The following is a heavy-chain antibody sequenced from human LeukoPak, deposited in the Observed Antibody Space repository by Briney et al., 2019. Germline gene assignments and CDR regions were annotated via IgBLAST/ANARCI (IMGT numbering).Heavy chain of an antibody. D-gene: IGHD4-17*01. CDR3: ARDPPYGDRPNFDY. CDR2: INAGNGNT. V-gene: IGHV1-3*01. Sequence: GASVKVSCKASGYTFTSYAMHWVRQAPGQRLEWMGWINAGNGNTKYSQKFQGRVTITRDTSASTAYMELSSLRSEDTAVYYCARDPPYGDRPNFDYWGQGTLVTVSS. CDR1: GYTFTSYA. J-gene: IGHJ4*02.